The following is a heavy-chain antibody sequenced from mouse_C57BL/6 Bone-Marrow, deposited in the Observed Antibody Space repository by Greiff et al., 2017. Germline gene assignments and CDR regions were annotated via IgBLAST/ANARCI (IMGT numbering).Heavy chain of an antibody. CDR2: FHPYNDDT. Sequence: VQLQQSGAELAKPGASVKMSCKASGYTFTTYPIEWMKQNPGKSLEWIGNFHPYNDDTKYNEKFKGKATLTVEKSSSTAYLELSRLTSDDSAVYSCSRDSTFFYYFDYWGQGTTLTVSS. CDR3: SRDSTFFYYFDY. CDR1: GYTFTTYP. V-gene: IGHV1-47*01. J-gene: IGHJ2*01. D-gene: IGHD5-1*01.